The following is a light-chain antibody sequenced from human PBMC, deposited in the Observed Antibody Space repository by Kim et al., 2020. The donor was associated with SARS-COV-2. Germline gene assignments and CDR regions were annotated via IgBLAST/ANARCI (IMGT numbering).Light chain of an antibody. CDR3: NSRDSSGNLWV. CDR1: SLRNYY. J-gene: IGLJ3*02. CDR2: GKN. Sequence: ALGQTVRITCQGDSLRNYYASWYQQKPGQAPVLVIYGKNNRPSGIPDRFSGSNSGNTASLTITGAQAEDEADYYCNSRDSSGNLWVFGGGTQLTVL. V-gene: IGLV3-19*01.